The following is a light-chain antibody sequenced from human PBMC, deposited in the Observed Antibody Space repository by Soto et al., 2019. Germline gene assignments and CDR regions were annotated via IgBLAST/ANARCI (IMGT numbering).Light chain of an antibody. CDR2: GAS. CDR1: QSIGGNF. V-gene: IGKV3D-20*02. J-gene: IGKJ5*01. CDR3: QQRSNWPIT. Sequence: EIVLTQSPGTLSLSPGEGATLSCRASQSIGGNFLAWYQQRRGQAPRLLIHGASNRATGIPDRFSGSGSGTDFTLTITRLEPEDFAVYYCQQRSNWPITFGQGTRLEIK.